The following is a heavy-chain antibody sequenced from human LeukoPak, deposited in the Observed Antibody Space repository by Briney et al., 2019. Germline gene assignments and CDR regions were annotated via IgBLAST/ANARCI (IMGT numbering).Heavy chain of an antibody. J-gene: IGHJ4*02. CDR2: ISSSGSTI. CDR3: AIATTIGYCSSTSCYDASFSDY. CDR1: GFTFSDYY. V-gene: IGHV3-11*04. D-gene: IGHD2-2*01. Sequence: GGSLRLSCAASGFTFSDYYMSWIRQAPGKGLEWVSYISSSGSTIYYADSVKGRFTISRDNAKNSLYLQMNSLRAEDTAVYYCAIATTIGYCSSTSCYDASFSDYWGQGTLVTVSS.